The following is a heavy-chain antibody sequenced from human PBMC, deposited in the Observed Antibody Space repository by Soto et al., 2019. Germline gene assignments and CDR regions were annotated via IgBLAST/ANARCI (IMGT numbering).Heavy chain of an antibody. Sequence: GGSLRLSCAASGFTFSSSAISWVRQAPGKGLEWVSAVSANGQGIYYADSVRGRFTISRDNSKNTVFLHMDSLSAEDTAVYYCAKDRHYPRDYFLYSGQGTLVTVSS. V-gene: IGHV3-23*01. J-gene: IGHJ4*02. D-gene: IGHD3-10*01. CDR3: AKDRHYPRDYFLY. CDR2: VSANGQGI. CDR1: GFTFSSSA.